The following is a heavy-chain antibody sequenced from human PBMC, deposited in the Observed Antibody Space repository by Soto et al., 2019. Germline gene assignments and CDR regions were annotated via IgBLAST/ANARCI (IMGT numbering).Heavy chain of an antibody. J-gene: IGHJ4*02. CDR3: ASRDRGTRLDY. D-gene: IGHD1-7*01. V-gene: IGHV4-4*02. CDR2: IYRTGST. Sequence: CRFIRQPPGQGLEWIGEIYRTGSTNYNPALKSRVTISLDKSEDQFSLKVTSLTAADTAVYYCASRDRGTRLDYLVQGTLVTVSS.